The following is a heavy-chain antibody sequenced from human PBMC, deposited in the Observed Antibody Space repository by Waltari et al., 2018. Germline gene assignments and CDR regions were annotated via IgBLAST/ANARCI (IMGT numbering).Heavy chain of an antibody. J-gene: IGHJ4*02. D-gene: IGHD3-3*01. Sequence: QVQLQESGPGLVKPSETLSLTCTVSGGSISSYYWSWIRQPPGKGLEWIWYIYYSGSTNYNPSLKSRVTISVDTSKNQFSLKLSSVTAADTAVYYCARSIFGVVIDYWGQGTLVTVSS. CDR1: GGSISSYY. CDR3: ARSIFGVVIDY. CDR2: IYYSGST. V-gene: IGHV4-59*01.